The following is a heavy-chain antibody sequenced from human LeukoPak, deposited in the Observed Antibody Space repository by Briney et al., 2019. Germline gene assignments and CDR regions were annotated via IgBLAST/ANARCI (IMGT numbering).Heavy chain of an antibody. J-gene: IGHJ5*02. CDR2: IKQDGNEK. CDR1: GFRFNTYW. D-gene: IGHD6-19*01. V-gene: IGHV3-7*01. CDR3: AKNKAGTDRSWFDP. Sequence: PGGSLRLSCAASGFRFNTYWMSWVRQAPGKGLEWVANIKQDGNEKYYADSVKGRFTISRDNSKNTLYLQMNSLRAEDTAVYYCAKNKAGTDRSWFDPWGQGTLVTVSS.